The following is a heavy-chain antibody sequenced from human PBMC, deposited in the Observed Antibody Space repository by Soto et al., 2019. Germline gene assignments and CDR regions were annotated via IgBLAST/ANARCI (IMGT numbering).Heavy chain of an antibody. J-gene: IGHJ4*02. CDR3: AKDPAGMYSSGWSQSFDF. D-gene: IGHD6-19*01. CDR1: GFTFSAFA. Sequence: EVQLLESGGGLVQPGGSLTLSCAASGFTFSAFALSWVRQAPGEGLGWVSGIVGGGGGTYYADSVKGRFTISRDNSKNTVYLQMSSLRAEDTAMYYCAKDPAGMYSSGWSQSFDFWGQGTQVTVSS. V-gene: IGHV3-23*01. CDR2: IVGGGGGT.